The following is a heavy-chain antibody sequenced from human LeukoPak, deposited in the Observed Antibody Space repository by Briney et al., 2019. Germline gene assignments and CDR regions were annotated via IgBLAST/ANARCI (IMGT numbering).Heavy chain of an antibody. CDR3: ARVSQGTFDY. D-gene: IGHD3-10*01. CDR2: ISSSSSYI. Sequence: GGSLRLSCAASGFTFSSYSMNWVRQAPGRGLEWVSSISSSSSYIYYADSVKGRFTISRDNSKNTLYLQMNSLRAEDTAVYYCARVSQGTFDYWGQGTLVTVSS. V-gene: IGHV3-21*01. CDR1: GFTFSSYS. J-gene: IGHJ4*02.